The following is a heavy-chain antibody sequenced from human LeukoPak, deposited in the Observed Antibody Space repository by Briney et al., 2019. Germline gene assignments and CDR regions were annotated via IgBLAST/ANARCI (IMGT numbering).Heavy chain of an antibody. CDR2: IYYSGST. CDR1: GGSISSSSYY. Sequence: SETLSLTCTVSGGSISSSSYYWGWIRQPPGKGLEWIGSIYYSGSTYYNPSLKSRVTISVDTSKNQFSLKLSSVTAADTAVYYCARGGWYGSVDYWGQGTLVTVSS. CDR3: ARGGWYGSVDY. J-gene: IGHJ4*02. V-gene: IGHV4-39*07. D-gene: IGHD6-19*01.